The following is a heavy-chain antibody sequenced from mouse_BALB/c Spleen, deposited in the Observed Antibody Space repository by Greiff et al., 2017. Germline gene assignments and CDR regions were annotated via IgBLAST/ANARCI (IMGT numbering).Heavy chain of an antibody. CDR2: ISDGGSYT. J-gene: IGHJ4*01. CDR1: GFTFSDYY. CDR3: ARDRRGLRRGSFAMDY. D-gene: IGHD2-12*01. V-gene: IGHV5-4*02. Sequence: EVNVVESGGGLVKPGGSLKLSCAASGFTFSDYYMYWVRQTPEKRLEWVATISDGGSYTYYPDSVKGRFTISRDNAKNNLYLQMSSLKSEDTAMYYCARDRRGLRRGSFAMDYWGQGTSVTVSS.